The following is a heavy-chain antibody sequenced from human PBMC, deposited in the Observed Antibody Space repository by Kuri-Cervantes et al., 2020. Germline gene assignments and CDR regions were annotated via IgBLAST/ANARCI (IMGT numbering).Heavy chain of an antibody. D-gene: IGHD3-3*01. CDR3: ARDGVVNWFDP. Sequence: LSLTCAASGFTFSDYYMSWIRQAPGKGLEWVSYIGSSSSTIYYADSVKGRFTISRDNAKNSLYLQMNSLRVEDTAVYYCARDGVVNWFDPWGQGTLVTVSS. V-gene: IGHV3-11*01. CDR1: GFTFSDYY. CDR2: IGSSSSTI. J-gene: IGHJ5*02.